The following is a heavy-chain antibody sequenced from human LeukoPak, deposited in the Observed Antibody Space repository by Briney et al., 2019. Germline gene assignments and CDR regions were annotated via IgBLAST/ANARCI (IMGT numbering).Heavy chain of an antibody. V-gene: IGHV3-21*01. CDR1: GFTFSSYS. Sequence: GGSLRLSCAASGFTFSSYSMNWVRQAPGKGLEWVSSISSSSSYIYCADSVKGRFTISRDNSKNTLYLQMNSLRAEDTAVYYCAKEPGYYGSGSYYNFDYWGQGTLVTVSS. D-gene: IGHD3-10*01. J-gene: IGHJ4*02. CDR2: ISSSSSYI. CDR3: AKEPGYYGSGSYYNFDY.